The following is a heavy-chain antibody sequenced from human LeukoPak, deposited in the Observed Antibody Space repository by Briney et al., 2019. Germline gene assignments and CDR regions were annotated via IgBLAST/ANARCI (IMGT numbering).Heavy chain of an antibody. CDR2: ISGSGDNT. CDR3: ARGAVAGPSRFDP. D-gene: IGHD6-19*01. Sequence: PGGSLRLSCAASGFTFSSYAMSWVRQAPGKGLEWVSTISGSGDNTYYADSVKGRFTISRDNAKNSLYLQMNSLRAEDTAVYYCARGAVAGPSRFDPWGRGTLVTVSS. J-gene: IGHJ5*02. CDR1: GFTFSSYA. V-gene: IGHV3-23*01.